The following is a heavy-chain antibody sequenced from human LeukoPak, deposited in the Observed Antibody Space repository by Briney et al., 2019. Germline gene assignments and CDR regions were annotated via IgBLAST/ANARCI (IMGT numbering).Heavy chain of an antibody. J-gene: IGHJ6*03. Sequence: PGGSLRLSCAASGFAFGNFAMSWVRQAPGKGLEWVSAMSGSGDGTYYADSVRGRFTISRDNSKNTLYLQMNSLRAEDTAVYYCAKMMGQRLYDYCMDVWSKATTVTVSS. CDR1: GFAFGNFA. V-gene: IGHV3-23*01. CDR3: AKMMGQRLYDYCMDV. D-gene: IGHD3-16*01. CDR2: MSGSGDGT.